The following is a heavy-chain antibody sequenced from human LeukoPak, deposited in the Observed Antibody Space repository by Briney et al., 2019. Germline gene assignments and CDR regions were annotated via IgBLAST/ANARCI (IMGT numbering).Heavy chain of an antibody. V-gene: IGHV4-39*07. CDR3: ASRYYDSSGYYLSFDY. J-gene: IGHJ4*02. Sequence: SETLSLTCTVSGGSISSGSYYWGWIRQPPGKGLEWIGSIYYSGSTYYNPSLKSRVTISVDTSKNQFSLKLSSVTAADTAVYYCASRYYDSSGYYLSFDYWGQGTLVTVSS. CDR1: GGSISSGSYY. CDR2: IYYSGST. D-gene: IGHD3-22*01.